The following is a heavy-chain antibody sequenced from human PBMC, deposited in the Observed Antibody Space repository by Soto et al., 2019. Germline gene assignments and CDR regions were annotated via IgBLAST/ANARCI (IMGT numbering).Heavy chain of an antibody. J-gene: IGHJ4*02. CDR2: IYYSGST. V-gene: IGHV4-59*08. Sequence: QVPLPEPGPGLVKPSETLSLTCTDSGGSISSYYWSWIRQPPGKGLEWIGYIYYSGSTNYNPALKIRATISGDTSKNQLSLKQCSVTAADTAVYYCARRYGYYFYYWGKGPRATVSS. D-gene: IGHD4-17*01. CDR3: ARRYGYYFYY. CDR1: GGSISSYY.